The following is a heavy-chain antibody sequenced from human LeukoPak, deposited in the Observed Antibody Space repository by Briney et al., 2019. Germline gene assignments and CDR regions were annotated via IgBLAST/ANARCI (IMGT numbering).Heavy chain of an antibody. CDR2: IYYSGST. CDR3: ARDQRVQQLSYYYYYMDV. V-gene: IGHV4-39*07. D-gene: IGHD6-13*01. J-gene: IGHJ6*03. CDR1: GGSISSSSYY. Sequence: SETLSLTCTVSGGSISSSSYYWGWIRQPPGKGLEWIGSIYYSGSTYYNPSLKSRVTISVDTSKNQFSLKLSSVTAADTAVYYCARDQRVQQLSYYYYYMDVWGKGTTVTVSS.